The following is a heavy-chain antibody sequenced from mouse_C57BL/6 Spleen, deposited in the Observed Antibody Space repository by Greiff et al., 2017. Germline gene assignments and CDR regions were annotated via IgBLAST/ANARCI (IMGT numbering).Heavy chain of an antibody. CDR2: IDPSDSYT. V-gene: IGHV1-59*01. D-gene: IGHD1-1*01. J-gene: IGHJ2*01. CDR3: ARWPITTVVAYYFDY. Sequence: VQLQQPGAELVRPGTSVKLSCKASGYTFTSYWMHWVKQRPGQGLEWIGVIDPSDSYTNYNQKFKGKATLTVDTSSSTAYMQLSSLTSEDSAVYYCARWPITTVVAYYFDYWGKGTTLTVSS. CDR1: GYTFTSYW.